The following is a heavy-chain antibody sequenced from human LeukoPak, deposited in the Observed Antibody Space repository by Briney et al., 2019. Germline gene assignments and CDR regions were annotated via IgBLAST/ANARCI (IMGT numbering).Heavy chain of an antibody. J-gene: IGHJ4*02. V-gene: IGHV3-23*01. D-gene: IGHD3-16*01. CDR2: ISGSGGGT. CDR3: AKGPDGVFDS. CDR1: GFTFSSYA. Sequence: GGSLRLSCAASGFTFSSYAMYWVRQAPGEGLEWVSVISGSGGGTYYADSVKGRFTISRDNSKSTLYLQMNGLRAEDTAVYYCAKGPDGVFDSWGQGTLVTVSS.